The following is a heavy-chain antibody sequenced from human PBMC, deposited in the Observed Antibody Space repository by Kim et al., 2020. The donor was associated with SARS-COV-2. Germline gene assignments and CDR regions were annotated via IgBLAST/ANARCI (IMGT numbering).Heavy chain of an antibody. V-gene: IGHV4-39*01. CDR3: ARTGDYGDY. D-gene: IGHD4-17*01. CDR2: GST. J-gene: IGHJ4*02. Sequence: GSTYYNPSLKSRVTISVDTSKNQFSLKLSSVTAADTAVYYCARTGDYGDYWGQGTLVTVSS.